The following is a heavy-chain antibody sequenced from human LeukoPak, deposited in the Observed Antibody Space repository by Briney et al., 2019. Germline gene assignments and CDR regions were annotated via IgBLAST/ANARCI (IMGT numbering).Heavy chain of an antibody. J-gene: IGHJ4*02. Sequence: SETLSLTCTVSGGSISSSSYYWGWIRQPPGKGLEWIGSIYYSGSTYYNPSLKSRVTISVDTSKNQFSLKLSSVTAADTAVYYCARGSWSGYSSSWGTFDYWGQGTLVTVSS. V-gene: IGHV4-39*07. CDR1: GGSISSSSYY. D-gene: IGHD6-13*01. CDR2: IYYSGST. CDR3: ARGSWSGYSSSWGTFDY.